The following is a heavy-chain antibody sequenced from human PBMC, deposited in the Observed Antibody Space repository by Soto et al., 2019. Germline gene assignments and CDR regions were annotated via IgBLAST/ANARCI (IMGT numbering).Heavy chain of an antibody. CDR2: IYWNDDK. V-gene: IGHV2-5*01. J-gene: IGHJ4*02. CDR1: GFSLSTSGVG. CDR3: AHRHLQGEYYDSSGYYEVDY. Sequence: SGPTLVNPTQTLTLTCTFSGFSLSTSGVGVGWIRQPPGKALEWLALIYWNDDKRYSPSLKSRLTITKDTSKNQVVLTMTNMDPVDTATYYCAHRHLQGEYYDSSGYYEVDYWGQGTLVTVSS. D-gene: IGHD3-22*01.